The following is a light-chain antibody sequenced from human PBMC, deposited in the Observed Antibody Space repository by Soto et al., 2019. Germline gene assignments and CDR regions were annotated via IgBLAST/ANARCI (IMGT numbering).Light chain of an antibody. CDR3: QQYGSSPFT. Sequence: DIQMTQSPSSLSASIGDRVTITCRASQTVNTYLHWYQQKPGKAPKLLIYAASNLQSGVPSRFSGSGSGTDFTLTISRLEPEDFAVYYCQQYGSSPFTFGPGTKVDIK. CDR1: QTVNTY. V-gene: IGKV1-39*01. J-gene: IGKJ3*01. CDR2: AAS.